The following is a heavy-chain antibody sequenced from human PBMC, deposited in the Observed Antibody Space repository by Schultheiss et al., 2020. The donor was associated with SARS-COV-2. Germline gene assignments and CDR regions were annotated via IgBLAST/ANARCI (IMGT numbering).Heavy chain of an antibody. CDR2: ISGSGGST. Sequence: GSLKISCAASGFTFSSYAMSWVRQAPGKGLEWVSAISGSGGSTYYADSVKGRFTISRDNAKNSLSLQMNSLRAEDTAVYYCTRGPFRGGMDVWGQGTTVTVSS. V-gene: IGHV3-23*01. CDR3: TRGPFRGGMDV. D-gene: IGHD1-26*01. CDR1: GFTFSSYA. J-gene: IGHJ6*02.